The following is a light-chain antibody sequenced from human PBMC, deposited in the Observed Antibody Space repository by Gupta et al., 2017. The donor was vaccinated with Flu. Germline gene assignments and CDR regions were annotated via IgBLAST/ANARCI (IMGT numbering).Light chain of an antibody. J-gene: IGKJ1*01. Sequence: SPSTRSASVGDRVTITCRDSQSISSWLSWYQQKPGKAPKLLIYKASTLETGVPSRFSGSGCGTEFTLTSSRRQPDDFATYYCQEYNGYWAFGQGTKVEIK. CDR3: QEYNGYWA. CDR1: QSISSW. CDR2: KAS. V-gene: IGKV1-5*03.